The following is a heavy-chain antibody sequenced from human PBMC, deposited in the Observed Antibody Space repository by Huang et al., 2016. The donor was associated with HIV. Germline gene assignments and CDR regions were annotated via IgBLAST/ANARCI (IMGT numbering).Heavy chain of an antibody. CDR1: TFTFGAYW. J-gene: IGHJ6*02. V-gene: IGHV3-7*01. CDR3: ATKTAGMDI. CDR2: IKQDETEK. Sequence: VDSGGRSVQPGGSLRLSWVGSTFTFGAYWMSWVRQPPGKGLEWEAKIKQDETEKYYVDSVKGRFNISRDNAKKVLFLEMDALRVEDTAIYFCATKTAGMDIWGQGTTVIVSS.